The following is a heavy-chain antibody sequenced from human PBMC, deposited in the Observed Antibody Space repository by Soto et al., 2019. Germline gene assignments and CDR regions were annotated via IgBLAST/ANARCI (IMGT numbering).Heavy chain of an antibody. Sequence: QVQLVESGGGVVQPGRSLRLSCAASGFTFSSYAMHWFRQAPGKGLEWVAVISYDGSNKYYADSVKGRFTISRDNSKNTLYLQMNSLRAEDTAVYYCARGVAAGTSTNWGQGTLVTVSS. CDR2: ISYDGSNK. CDR1: GFTFSSYA. CDR3: ARGVAAGTSTN. D-gene: IGHD6-13*01. V-gene: IGHV3-30-3*01. J-gene: IGHJ4*02.